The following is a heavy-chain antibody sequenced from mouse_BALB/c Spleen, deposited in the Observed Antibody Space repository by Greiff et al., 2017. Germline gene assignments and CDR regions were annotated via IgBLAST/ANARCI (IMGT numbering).Heavy chain of an antibody. Sequence: EVKLMESGPGLVKPSQSLSLTCTVTGYSITSDYAWNWIRQFPGNKLEWMGYISYSGSTSYNPSLKSRISITRDTSKNQFFLQLNSVTTEDTATYYCAGYDYEQAWFAYWGQGTLVTVSA. CDR1: GYSITSDYA. V-gene: IGHV3-2*02. CDR2: ISYSGST. CDR3: AGYDYEQAWFAY. J-gene: IGHJ3*01. D-gene: IGHD2-4*01.